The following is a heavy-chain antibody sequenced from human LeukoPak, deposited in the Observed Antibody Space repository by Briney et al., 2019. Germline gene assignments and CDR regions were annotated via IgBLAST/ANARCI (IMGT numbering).Heavy chain of an antibody. Sequence: PGGSLRLSCAASGFTFSSYEMNWVRQAPGEGLEWVSYISSSGSTIYYADSVKGRFTISRDNAKNSLYLQMNSLRAEDTAVYYCARGLGAITHFDYWGQGTLVTVSS. J-gene: IGHJ4*02. CDR1: GFTFSSYE. CDR2: ISSSGSTI. CDR3: ARGLGAITHFDY. V-gene: IGHV3-48*03. D-gene: IGHD3-10*01.